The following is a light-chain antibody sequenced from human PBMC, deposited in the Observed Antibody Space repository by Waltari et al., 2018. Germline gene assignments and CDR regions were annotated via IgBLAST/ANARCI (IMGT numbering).Light chain of an antibody. Sequence: IQMSQSPASLSASVGDRVTITCRASQGISSYLHWYQQKPGKAPKLLIYYANSLASGVPSRFSGSGSGTEFTLTISSLQPEDFATYYCQQGNSYPYSFGQGTKVEIK. CDR3: QQGNSYPYS. V-gene: IGKV1-13*02. CDR2: YAN. J-gene: IGKJ2*03. CDR1: QGISSY.